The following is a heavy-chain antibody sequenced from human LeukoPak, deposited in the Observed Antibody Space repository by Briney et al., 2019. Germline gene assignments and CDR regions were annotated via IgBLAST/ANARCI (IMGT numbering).Heavy chain of an antibody. D-gene: IGHD6-13*01. V-gene: IGHV1-18*01. CDR3: ARGGRQQLVLYYYYGMDV. CDR2: ISAYNGNT. Sequence: ASVKVSCKASGYTFTSYGISWVRQAPGQGLEWMGRISAYNGNTNYAQKLQGRVTMTTDTSTSTAYMELRSLRSEDTAVYYCARGGRQQLVLYYYYGMDVWGQGTTVTVSS. J-gene: IGHJ6*02. CDR1: GYTFTSYG.